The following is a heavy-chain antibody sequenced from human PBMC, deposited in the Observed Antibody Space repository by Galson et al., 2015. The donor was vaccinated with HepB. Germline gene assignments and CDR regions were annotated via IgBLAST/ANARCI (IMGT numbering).Heavy chain of an antibody. CDR2: IHPSGGNT. Sequence: SVKVSCKASGYTFISYYMHWVRQAPGQGLEWMGIIHPSGGNTHYAQRFQGRVTVTRDTSTSTVYMELSSLRSDDTAVYYCARSARSGWYAYFDYWGQGTPVTVSS. J-gene: IGHJ4*02. V-gene: IGHV1-46*01. D-gene: IGHD6-19*01. CDR1: GYTFISYY. CDR3: ARSARSGWYAYFDY.